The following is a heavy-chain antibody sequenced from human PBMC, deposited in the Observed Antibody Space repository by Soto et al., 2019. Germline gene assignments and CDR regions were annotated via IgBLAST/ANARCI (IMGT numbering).Heavy chain of an antibody. CDR3: ARGSNAWSVFFAY. Sequence: EVQLVESGGGLVQPAGSPRLSCAASGFIFEDYALHWVRQAPGKGLEWVSRISWNSASISYEDSVKGRFSISRDNAKNSVYLQMNSLRLEDTALYYCARGSNAWSVFFAYWGQGTLVTVSS. J-gene: IGHJ4*02. D-gene: IGHD2-2*01. V-gene: IGHV3-9*01. CDR1: GFIFEDYA. CDR2: ISWNSASI.